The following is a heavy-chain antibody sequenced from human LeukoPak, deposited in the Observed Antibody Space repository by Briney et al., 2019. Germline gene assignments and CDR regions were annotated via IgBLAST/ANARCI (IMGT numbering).Heavy chain of an antibody. CDR2: ISGSGGNT. CDR3: AKDVRYSNTWFPFDY. J-gene: IGHJ4*02. D-gene: IGHD6-13*01. V-gene: IGHV3-23*01. Sequence: PGGSLRLSCAASGFTVSSNYMSWVRQAPGKGLEWGSGISGSGGNTYYADSVKGRFTISRDNSKNTLYLQMNSLRADDTAEYYCAKDVRYSNTWFPFDYWGQGTLVTVSS. CDR1: GFTVSSNY.